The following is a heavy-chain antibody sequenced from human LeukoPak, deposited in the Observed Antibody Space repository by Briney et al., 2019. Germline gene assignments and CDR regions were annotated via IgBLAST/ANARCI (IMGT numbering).Heavy chain of an antibody. J-gene: IGHJ4*02. CDR2: INWNGGST. V-gene: IGHV3-20*04. CDR1: GFTFDDYG. D-gene: IGHD3-22*01. Sequence: GGSLRLSCAASGFTFDDYGMSWVRQAPGKGLEWVSGINWNGGSTGYADSVKGRFTISRDNAKNSLYLQMNSLRAEDTALYYCARSRTYYYDSSGYRLFDYWGQGTLVTVSS. CDR3: ARSRTYYYDSSGYRLFDY.